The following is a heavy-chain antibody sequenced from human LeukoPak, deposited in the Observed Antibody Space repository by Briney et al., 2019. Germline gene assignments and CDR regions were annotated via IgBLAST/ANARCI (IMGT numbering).Heavy chain of an antibody. CDR2: INPNSGGT. D-gene: IGHD3-3*01. CDR1: GYTFTGYY. V-gene: IGHV1-2*06. J-gene: IGHJ4*02. CDR3: ARAYTYYDFWSGYFLTPFDY. Sequence: ASVKVSCKASGYTFTGYYMHWVRQAPGQGLEWMGRINPNSGGTNYAQKFQGRVTITRNTSTSTAYMELSSLRSEDTAVYYCARAYTYYDFWSGYFLTPFDYWGQGTLVTVSS.